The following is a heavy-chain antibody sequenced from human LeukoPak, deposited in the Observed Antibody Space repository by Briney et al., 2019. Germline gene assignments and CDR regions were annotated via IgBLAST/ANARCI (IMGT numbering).Heavy chain of an antibody. V-gene: IGHV3-23*01. CDR2: ISGSGDST. D-gene: IGHD3-10*01. Sequence: PGGSLRLSCAASGFSFSTYAMTWVRQAPVKGLEWVSSISGSGDSTYYADSVKGRFTISRDNSRNTLSLQMNSLRAEDTAVYSCARGSAWFDPWGQGTLVAVSS. CDR3: ARGSAWFDP. CDR1: GFSFSTYA. J-gene: IGHJ5*02.